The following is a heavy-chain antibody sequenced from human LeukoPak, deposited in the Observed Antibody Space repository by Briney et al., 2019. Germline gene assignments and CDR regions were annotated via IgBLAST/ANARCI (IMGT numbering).Heavy chain of an antibody. CDR3: ARQGRSGSYSAFNWFDP. V-gene: IGHV1-46*01. D-gene: IGHD3-22*01. Sequence: GASVKVSCKASGYTFTTYYMHWVRQAPGKGLEWMGKINPTGGSTSYAHKFQGRVTMTRDISTNTVYMELSSLRSEDTAVYYCARQGRSGSYSAFNWFDPWGQGTLVTVSS. J-gene: IGHJ5*02. CDR1: GYTFTTYY. CDR2: INPTGGST.